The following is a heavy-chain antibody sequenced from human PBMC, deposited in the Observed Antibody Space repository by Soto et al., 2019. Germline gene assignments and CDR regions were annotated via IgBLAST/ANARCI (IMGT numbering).Heavy chain of an antibody. CDR3: ARRDQIAYYYGMDV. D-gene: IGHD2-21*01. CDR1: GFTFSSYW. V-gene: IGHV3-74*01. CDR2: INSDGSTT. Sequence: EVQLVESGGGLVQPGGSLRLSCAASGFTFSSYWMNWVRQAPGKGLVWVSRINSDGSTTGYVDSVKGRCTISRDNAKNTLYLQMNSLRAEDTAVYYCARRDQIAYYYGMDVWGQGTTVTVSS. J-gene: IGHJ6*02.